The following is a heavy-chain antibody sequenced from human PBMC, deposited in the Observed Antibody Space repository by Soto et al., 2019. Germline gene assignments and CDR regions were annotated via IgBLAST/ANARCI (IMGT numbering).Heavy chain of an antibody. CDR2: INHRGSL. CDR3: ARGLPQRQGRNMDV. D-gene: IGHD1-1*01. CDR1: GGSMTSGDQY. J-gene: IGHJ6*02. Sequence: TLSLTCTVTGGSMTSGDQYWTWIRHRPGEGLEWFGYINHRGSLYYNPSLKSRVSISVDTTKNQFSLNLSSVTAADTAVYECARGLPQRQGRNMDVWGVGCTDIVS. V-gene: IGHV4-31*03.